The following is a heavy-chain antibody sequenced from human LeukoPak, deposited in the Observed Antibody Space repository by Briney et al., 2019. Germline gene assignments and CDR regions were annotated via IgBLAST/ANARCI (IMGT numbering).Heavy chain of an antibody. Sequence: GGSLRPSCAASGFTFSSYATHWVRQAPGKGLEWVAVISYDGSNKYYADSVKGRFTISRDNSKNTLYLQMNSLRAEDTAVYYCARDVATAEVGGYYYGMDVWGQGTTVTVSS. J-gene: IGHJ6*02. V-gene: IGHV3-30-3*01. CDR3: ARDVATAEVGGYYYGMDV. CDR2: ISYDGSNK. D-gene: IGHD6-13*01. CDR1: GFTFSSYA.